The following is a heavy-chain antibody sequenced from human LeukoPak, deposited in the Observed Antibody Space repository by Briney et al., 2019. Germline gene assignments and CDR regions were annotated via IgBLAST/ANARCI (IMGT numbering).Heavy chain of an antibody. V-gene: IGHV1-69-2*01. CDR2: VDPEDTET. J-gene: IGHJ4*02. Sequence: ASVKVSCKASGYTFTDYYIHWVQQAPEKGLEWLGRVDPEDTETIYARKFQGRVTITADTSTDTAYLDLTSVRSEDTAVYYCARGSRSFDWLRSYFDFWGQGTLVTVSS. D-gene: IGHD3-9*01. CDR1: GYTFTDYY. CDR3: ARGSRSFDWLRSYFDF.